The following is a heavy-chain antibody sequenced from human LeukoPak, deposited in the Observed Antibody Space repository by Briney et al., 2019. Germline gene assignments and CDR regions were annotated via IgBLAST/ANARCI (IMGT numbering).Heavy chain of an antibody. J-gene: IGHJ4*02. D-gene: IGHD4-17*01. V-gene: IGHV4-34*01. Sequence: PSETLSLTCAVSGGSFSGCYWTWIRQPPGKGLEWIGEINHSGSANYNPSLKSRVTISLDTPKNQFSLKLSSVTAADTAVYYCARGQGTVTTHWGQGTLVTVSS. CDR3: ARGQGTVTTH. CDR1: GGSFSGCY. CDR2: INHSGSA.